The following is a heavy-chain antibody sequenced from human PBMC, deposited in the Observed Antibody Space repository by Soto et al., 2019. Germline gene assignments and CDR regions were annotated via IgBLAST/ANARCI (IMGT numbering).Heavy chain of an antibody. CDR2: ISFDGTNK. CDR3: AKTPYSSGWVRSHLDY. D-gene: IGHD6-19*01. Sequence: QVQLVESGGGVVQPGRSLRLSCAASGFTFSSYGMHWVRQAPGKGLEWVAVISFDGTNKYYADSVKGRFTISRDNSKNTLFLQMNSLRAEDTAVYYCAKTPYSSGWVRSHLDYWGQGTLVTVSS. J-gene: IGHJ4*02. V-gene: IGHV3-30*18. CDR1: GFTFSSYG.